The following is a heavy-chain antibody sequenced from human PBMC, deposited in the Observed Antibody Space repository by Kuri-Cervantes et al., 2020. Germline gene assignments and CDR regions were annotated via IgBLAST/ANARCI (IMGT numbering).Heavy chain of an antibody. D-gene: IGHD3-16*01. V-gene: IGHV4-59*01. CDR1: GGSISSYY. J-gene: IGHJ6*02. CDR3: ARDSHLGKHYYSGMDV. CDR2: IYYSGST. Sequence: SETLSLTCTVPGGSISSYYWSWIRQPPGKGLKWIGYIYYSGSTNYNPSLKSRVTISVDTSKNQFSLKLSSVTAADTAVYYCARDSHLGKHYYSGMDVWGQGTTVTVSS.